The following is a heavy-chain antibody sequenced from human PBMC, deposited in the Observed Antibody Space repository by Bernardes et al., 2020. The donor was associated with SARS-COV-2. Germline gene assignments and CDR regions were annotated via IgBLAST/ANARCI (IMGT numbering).Heavy chain of an antibody. CDR2: ISPGGRTK. V-gene: IGHV3-48*03. CDR3: AREYTYGFDS. D-gene: IGHD5-18*01. CDR1: GFTFSSSV. J-gene: IGHJ4*02. Sequence: GGSLRLSCAASGFTFSSSVMNWVRQAPGKGLEWVSYISPGGRTKYYADSVKGRFTISRDNAKNSLYLQMNSLRAEDTAVYYCAREYTYGFDSWGQGTLVTVSS.